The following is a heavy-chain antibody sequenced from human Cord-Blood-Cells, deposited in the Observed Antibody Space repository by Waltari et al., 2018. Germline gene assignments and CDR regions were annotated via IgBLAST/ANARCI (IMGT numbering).Heavy chain of an antibody. J-gene: IGHJ4*02. CDR3: AREQDIVATLDY. CDR2: ISYDGSNK. Sequence: VVQPGRSLRLSCAASGFTFSSYAMHWVRQAPGKGLEWVAVISYDGSNKYYAGSVKGRFTISRDNSKNTLYLQMISLRAEETSVYYCAREQDIVATLDYWGQGTLVTVSS. CDR1: GFTFSSYA. D-gene: IGHD5-12*01. V-gene: IGHV3-30-3*01.